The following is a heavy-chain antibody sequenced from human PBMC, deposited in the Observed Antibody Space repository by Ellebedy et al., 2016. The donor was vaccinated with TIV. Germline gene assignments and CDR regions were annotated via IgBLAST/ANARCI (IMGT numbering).Heavy chain of an antibody. CDR1: GFTFSSYE. Sequence: GGSLRLSCAASGFTFSSYEMNWVRQAPGKGLEWVSYISSGGIIYYADSVKGRFTITRDNAKNSLYLQMNSLRDEDTAVYYCARDQGSSWYGGYYGMDVWGQGTTVTVSS. D-gene: IGHD6-13*01. CDR3: ARDQGSSWYGGYYGMDV. J-gene: IGHJ6*02. CDR2: ISSGGII. V-gene: IGHV3-48*03.